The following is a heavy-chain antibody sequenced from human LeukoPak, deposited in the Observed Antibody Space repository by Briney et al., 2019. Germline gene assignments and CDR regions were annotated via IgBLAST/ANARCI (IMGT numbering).Heavy chain of an antibody. J-gene: IGHJ3*02. CDR2: ISYDGSNK. CDR1: GFTFSSYG. Sequence: GGSLRLSCAASGFTFSSYGMHWVRQAPGKGLEWVAVISYDGSNKYYADSVKGRFTISRDNSKNTLYLQMNSLRAEDTAVYYCAKDSSYSGGDCFPGIWGQGTMVTVSS. D-gene: IGHD2-21*02. V-gene: IGHV3-30*18. CDR3: AKDSSYSGGDCFPGI.